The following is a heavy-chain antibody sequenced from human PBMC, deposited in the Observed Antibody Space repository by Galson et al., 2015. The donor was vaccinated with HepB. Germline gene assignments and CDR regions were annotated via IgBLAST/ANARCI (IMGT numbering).Heavy chain of an antibody. CDR3: VRDTSLAMVQRRGFQT. Sequence: SLRLSCAASGFSFSSYPMHWVRQAPGGGLEWVALISPDGEIKSYADSVRGRFTISRDNSRNTLYLQLNSLSTEDTSVFYCVRDTSLAMVQRRGFQTWGQGTTVIVSS. CDR2: ISPDGEIK. CDR1: GFSFSSYP. J-gene: IGHJ3*01. V-gene: IGHV3-30*14. D-gene: IGHD4/OR15-4a*01.